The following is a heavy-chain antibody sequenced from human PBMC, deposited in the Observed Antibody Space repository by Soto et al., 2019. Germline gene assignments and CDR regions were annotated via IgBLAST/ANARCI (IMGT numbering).Heavy chain of an antibody. CDR3: AGTTSHQWYYMDV. CDR1: GDSVSSNSAD. CDR2: TYYRSRWYN. J-gene: IGHJ6*03. V-gene: IGHV6-1*01. D-gene: IGHD1-7*01. Sequence: SETLSLTCATSGDSVSSNSADWNWIRLSPSRGLEWLARTYYRSRWYNDYAVSVRSRITVNVDTSKNQFSLQLTSVTPEDTAVYYCAGTTSHQWYYMDVWGKGTTVTVSS.